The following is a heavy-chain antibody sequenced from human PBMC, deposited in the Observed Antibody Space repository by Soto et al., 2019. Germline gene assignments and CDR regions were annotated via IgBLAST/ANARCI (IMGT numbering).Heavy chain of an antibody. D-gene: IGHD4-17*01. CDR1: GGSVSSGSYY. V-gene: IGHV4-61*01. CDR3: AGGGDYEYFQY. Sequence: QVQLQESGPGLVKPSETLSLTCSVSGGSVSSGSYYWSWIRQPPGKGLEWIGCIYHSGSTNYNPSLKSRVTLSVDTSKKQISLKLSSVTAADTAVYYCAGGGDYEYFQYWGQGTLVTVSS. CDR2: IYHSGST. J-gene: IGHJ1*01.